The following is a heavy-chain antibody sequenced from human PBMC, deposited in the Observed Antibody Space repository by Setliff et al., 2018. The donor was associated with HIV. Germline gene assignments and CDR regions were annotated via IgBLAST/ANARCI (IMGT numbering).Heavy chain of an antibody. D-gene: IGHD3-22*01. CDR1: GGSISGYY. CDR3: ARDPHYFDTSGHYSWFYFDY. J-gene: IGHJ4*02. Sequence: SETLSLTCTVSGGSISGYYWNWIRQSPGRGLEWIGSISSSGSTTYHPSLRSRVTVSAATSKNQFSLKLTSVTAADTAVYFCARDPHYFDTSGHYSWFYFDYWGQGTLVTVS. V-gene: IGHV4-59*12. CDR2: ISSSGST.